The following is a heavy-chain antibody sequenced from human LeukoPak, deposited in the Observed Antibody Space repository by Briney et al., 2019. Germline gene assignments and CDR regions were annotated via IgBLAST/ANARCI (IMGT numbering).Heavy chain of an antibody. D-gene: IGHD5-18*01. J-gene: IGHJ4*02. CDR1: GGSMTTHH. Sequence: SETLSLTCTVSGGSMTTHHWNWIRQTPGQGLEWIGYVFDSGRTKENPSLKSRVTLSADTSKNQLSLRLSSVTAADTAVYYCTTIKRGNIFGYFDFWGQGTLVTVSS. CDR3: TTIKRGNIFGYFDF. CDR2: VFDSGRT. V-gene: IGHV4-59*11.